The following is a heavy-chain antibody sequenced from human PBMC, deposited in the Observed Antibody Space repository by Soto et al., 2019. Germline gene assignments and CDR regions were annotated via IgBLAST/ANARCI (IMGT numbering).Heavy chain of an antibody. Sequence: GGSIRLSCASSGFTFRNYPMSSVRQAPGKGLEWVSAISGSGGSTYYADSVKGRFTISRDNSKNTLYLQMNSLRAEDTAVYYCAKDLRKPGVAAAFDYWGQGT. V-gene: IGHV3-23*01. CDR3: AKDLRKPGVAAAFDY. J-gene: IGHJ4*02. CDR2: ISGSGGST. D-gene: IGHD6-13*01. CDR1: GFTFRNYP.